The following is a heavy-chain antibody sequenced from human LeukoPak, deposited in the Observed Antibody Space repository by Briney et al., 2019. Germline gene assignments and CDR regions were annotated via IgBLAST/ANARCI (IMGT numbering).Heavy chain of an antibody. J-gene: IGHJ6*03. CDR2: IYYSGST. Sequence: PSETLSLTCTVSGGSITGYYWSWIRQPPGKGLEWIGHIYYSGSTNYNPSLKSRVTISVDRSKNQFSLKLSSVTAADTAVYYCARGYCSGGSCYSSYYYSYMDVWGKGTTVTVSS. CDR1: GGSITGYY. D-gene: IGHD2-15*01. CDR3: ARGYCSGGSCYSSYYYSYMDV. V-gene: IGHV4-59*12.